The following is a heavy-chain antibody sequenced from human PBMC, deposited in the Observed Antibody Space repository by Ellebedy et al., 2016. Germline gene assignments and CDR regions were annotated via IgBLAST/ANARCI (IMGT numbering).Heavy chain of an antibody. V-gene: IGHV3-11*04. J-gene: IGHJ5*02. D-gene: IGHD5-24*01. CDR3: ARGRYRFDP. CDR1: GGSFSGYY. Sequence: LSPTXAVYGGSFSGYYWSWVRQAPGKGLEWVSYISSSSSTIYYADSVKGRFTISRDNAKNSLYLQMNSLRAEDTAVYYCARGRYRFDPWGQGTLVTVSS. CDR2: ISSSSSTI.